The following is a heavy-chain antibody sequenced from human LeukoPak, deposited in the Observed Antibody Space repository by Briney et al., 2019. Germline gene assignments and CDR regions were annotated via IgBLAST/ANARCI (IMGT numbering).Heavy chain of an antibody. CDR2: IKQDGSEK. D-gene: IGHD6-13*01. CDR1: GFTFSSYW. Sequence: PGGSLRLSCAASGFTFSSYWMSCVRQAPGKGLEWVANIKQDGSEKYYVDSVKGRFTISRDNAKNSLYLQMNSLRAEDTAVYYCARVGGSSWPYAAIDIWGQGTMVTVSS. CDR3: ARVGGSSWPYAAIDI. V-gene: IGHV3-7*01. J-gene: IGHJ3*02.